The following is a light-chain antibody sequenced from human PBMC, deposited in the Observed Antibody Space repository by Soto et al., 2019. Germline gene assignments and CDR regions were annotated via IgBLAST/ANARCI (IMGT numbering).Light chain of an antibody. CDR1: SSNIGSNT. CDR2: SNN. Sequence: QSVLTQPPSASGTPGQRVTISCSGRSSNIGSNTVNWYQQLPGTAPKLLIYSNNQRPSGVPDRFSGSKSGTSASLSISGLQSEDAADYYCAAWDDSLNGHVVFGGGTKLTVL. V-gene: IGLV1-44*01. J-gene: IGLJ2*01. CDR3: AAWDDSLNGHVV.